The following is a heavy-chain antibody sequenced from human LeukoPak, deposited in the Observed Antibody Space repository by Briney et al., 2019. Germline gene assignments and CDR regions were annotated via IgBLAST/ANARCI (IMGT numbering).Heavy chain of an antibody. D-gene: IGHD4-17*01. CDR1: GGSISSDY. CDR2: LHTSGST. Sequence: PSETLSLTCTVSGGSISSDYRSGIRQPAGEGLEWIGRLHTSGSTHYNPSLKSRVTIAVDTSKNQFSLKLSSVTAADTAVYYCARDFGYGDYFFDDWGQGTLVTVSS. CDR3: ARDFGYGDYFFDD. V-gene: IGHV4-4*07. J-gene: IGHJ4*02.